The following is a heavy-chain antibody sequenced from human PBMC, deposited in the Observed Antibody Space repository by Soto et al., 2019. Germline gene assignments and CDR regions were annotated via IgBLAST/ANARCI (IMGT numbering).Heavy chain of an antibody. Sequence: QVQLVESGGGVVQPGRSLRLSCAASGFTFSNYAMHWVRQTPGKGLEWVAFLSYDGTTEHFGESVKGRFTISRDNSKSVLYLHMNSLRPEDTAVYSCARGRGTGSFHIDSWGQGTLVTVSS. CDR1: GFTFSNYA. CDR3: ARGRGTGSFHIDS. J-gene: IGHJ4*02. D-gene: IGHD6-13*01. V-gene: IGHV3-30*03. CDR2: LSYDGTTE.